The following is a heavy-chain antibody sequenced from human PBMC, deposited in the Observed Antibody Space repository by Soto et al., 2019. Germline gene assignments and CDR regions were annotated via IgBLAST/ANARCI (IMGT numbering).Heavy chain of an antibody. J-gene: IGHJ6*02. CDR2: ISAYNGNT. V-gene: IGHV1-18*04. CDR3: ARQESLKYSSSWYGYYYGMDV. Sequence: ASVKVSCKASGYTFTGYGISWVRQAPGQGLEWMGWISAYNGNTNYAQKLQGRVTMTTDTSTSTAYMELRSLRSDDTAVYYCARQESLKYSSSWYGYYYGMDVWGQATTVTVSS. CDR1: GYTFTGYG. D-gene: IGHD6-13*01.